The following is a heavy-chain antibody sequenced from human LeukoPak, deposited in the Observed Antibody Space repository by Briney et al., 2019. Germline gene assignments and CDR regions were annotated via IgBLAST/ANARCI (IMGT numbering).Heavy chain of an antibody. CDR1: GYTLTELS. Sequence: GASVKVSCKVSGYTLTELSMHWVRQAPGKGLEWMGGFDPGDGETIYAQKFQGRVTMTEDTSTDTAYMELSSLRSEDTAVYYCATYYGSGSYYKNWFDPWGQGTLVTVSS. J-gene: IGHJ5*02. D-gene: IGHD3-10*01. CDR3: ATYYGSGSYYKNWFDP. V-gene: IGHV1-24*01. CDR2: FDPGDGET.